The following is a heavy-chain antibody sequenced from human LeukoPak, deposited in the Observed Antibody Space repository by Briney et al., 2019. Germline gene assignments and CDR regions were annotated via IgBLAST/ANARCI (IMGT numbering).Heavy chain of an antibody. D-gene: IGHD1-14*01. CDR3: ARSEMADY. CDR1: GYTFTGYY. CDR2: INPDSGAT. Sequence: GASVKVSCKASGYTFTGYYMHWVRQAPGQGLELMGWINPDSGATNYAQRFQGRVTMTRDTSISTAYMELSRLRSDDTALYYCARSEMADYWGQGTLVTVSS. J-gene: IGHJ4*02. V-gene: IGHV1-2*02.